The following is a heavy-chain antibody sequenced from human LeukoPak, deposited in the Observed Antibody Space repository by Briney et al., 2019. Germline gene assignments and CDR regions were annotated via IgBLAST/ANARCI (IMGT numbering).Heavy chain of an antibody. V-gene: IGHV4-61*01. J-gene: IGHJ4*02. Sequence: PSETLSLTCTVSGGSVSSGRYYWSWIRQPPGKGLEWIGYIYYNGNTNYNPPLKSRVTISLGTSKNQFFLKLSSMTAADTAVYYCASGGSYYVLDSWGQGTLVTVSS. CDR2: IYYNGNT. CDR3: ASGGSYYVLDS. CDR1: GGSVSSGRYY. D-gene: IGHD1-26*01.